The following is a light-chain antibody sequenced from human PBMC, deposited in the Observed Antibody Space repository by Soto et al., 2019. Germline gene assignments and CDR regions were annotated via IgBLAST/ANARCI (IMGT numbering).Light chain of an antibody. CDR3: QHYNSYGT. CDR2: DAS. CDR1: QGISSA. Sequence: AIQLTQSPSSLSASVGDKVTITCRASQGISSALAWYQQKPGKAPKLLIYDASSLETGVPSRFSGSGSGTEFTLTISSLQPDDFATYYCQHYNSYGTFGQGANVDI. V-gene: IGKV1-13*02. J-gene: IGKJ1*01.